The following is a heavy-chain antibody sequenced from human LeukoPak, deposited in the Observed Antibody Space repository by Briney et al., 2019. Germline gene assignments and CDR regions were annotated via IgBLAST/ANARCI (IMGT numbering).Heavy chain of an antibody. V-gene: IGHV4-38-2*01. CDR2: IYYSGST. D-gene: IGHD2-2*01. CDR1: GYSISSGYY. Sequence: PSETLSLTCAVSGYSISSGYYWGWIRQPPGKGLEWIGSIYYSGSTYYNPSLKSRVTISVDTSKNQFSLKLSSVTAADTAVYYCARLGSTSPQGDYWGQGTLVTVSS. J-gene: IGHJ4*02. CDR3: ARLGSTSPQGDY.